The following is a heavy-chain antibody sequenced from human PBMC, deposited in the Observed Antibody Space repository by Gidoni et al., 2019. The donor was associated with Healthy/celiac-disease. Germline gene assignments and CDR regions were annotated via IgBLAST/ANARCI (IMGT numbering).Heavy chain of an antibody. V-gene: IGHV1-69*04. CDR3: ARDSGVRGVQGGYYYYGMDV. D-gene: IGHD3-10*01. Sequence: QVQLVQSGAEVKKPGSSVKVSCKASGGTFSSYPISRVRQAPGQGLEWMGRIIPILGIANYAQKFQGRVTITADKSTSTAYMELSSLRSEDTAVYYCARDSGVRGVQGGYYYYGMDVWGQGTTVTVSS. CDR1: GGTFSSYP. CDR2: IIPILGIA. J-gene: IGHJ6*02.